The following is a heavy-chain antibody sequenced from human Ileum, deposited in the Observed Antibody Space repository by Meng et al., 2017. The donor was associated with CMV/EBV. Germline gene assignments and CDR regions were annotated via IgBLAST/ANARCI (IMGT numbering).Heavy chain of an antibody. J-gene: IGHJ4*02. CDR1: GDIFTGYY. V-gene: IGHV1-2*06. D-gene: IGHD7-27*01. Sequence: QVQLAQCGTEMNTPGASVKVSCKASGDIFTGYYMHWFRQAPGQGREWMGQIRLNSGDTHYAQKFQGRVTMTRDMSIITAYMELSSLMSDDTAVYYCARENWVYDYWGQGTLVTVSS. CDR3: ARENWVYDY. CDR2: IRLNSGDT.